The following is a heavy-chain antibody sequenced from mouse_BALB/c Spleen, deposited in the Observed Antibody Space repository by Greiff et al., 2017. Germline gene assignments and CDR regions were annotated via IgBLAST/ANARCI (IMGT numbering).Heavy chain of an antibody. CDR2: IWSGGST. Sequence: VKLVESGPGLVQPSQSLSITCTVSGFSLTSYGVHWVRQSPGKGLEWLGVIWSGGSTDYNAAFISRLSISKDNSKSQVFFKMNSLQANDTAIYYCARNNGYYHPAMDKWGEGTSDTVSS. D-gene: IGHD2-3*01. J-gene: IGHJ4*01. CDR3: ARNNGYYHPAMDK. V-gene: IGHV2-2*02. CDR1: GFSLTSYG.